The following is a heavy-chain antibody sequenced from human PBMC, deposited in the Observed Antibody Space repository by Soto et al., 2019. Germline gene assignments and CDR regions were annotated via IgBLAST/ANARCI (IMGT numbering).Heavy chain of an antibody. V-gene: IGHV4-30-4*01. CDR2: IYYNGDT. CDR3: ARDRGSRYSSGSFDY. J-gene: IGHJ4*02. D-gene: IGHD3-10*01. CDR1: SGSISSNDYF. Sequence: TLSLTCTVSSGSISSNDYFWNWIRQPPGKGLEWIGYIYYNGDTYYNPSLKTRVTISIDISKNQFSLKLSSVTAADAAVYFCARDRGSRYSSGSFDYWGQGALVTVSS.